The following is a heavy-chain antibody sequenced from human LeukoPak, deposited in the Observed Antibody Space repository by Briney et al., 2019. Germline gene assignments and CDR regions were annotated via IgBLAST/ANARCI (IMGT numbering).Heavy chain of an antibody. Sequence: SETLSLTCTVSGGSISSYYWSWIRQPPGKGLEWIGYIYYSGSTNYNPSLKSRVTISVDTSKNQFSPKLSSVTAADTAVYYCARGSVVIATYFDYWGQGTLVTVSS. D-gene: IGHD2-21*01. CDR1: GGSISSYY. J-gene: IGHJ4*02. CDR2: IYYSGST. V-gene: IGHV4-59*01. CDR3: ARGSVVIATYFDY.